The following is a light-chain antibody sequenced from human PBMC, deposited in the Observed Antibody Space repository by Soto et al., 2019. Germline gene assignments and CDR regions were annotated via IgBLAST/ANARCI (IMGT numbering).Light chain of an antibody. J-gene: IGKJ1*01. V-gene: IGKV3-20*01. Sequence: IVLPQSHDTLSLSPGASATLFCRASQSVRSSLAWYQQKPGQAPRLFIYDASTRATGIPARFSGSGSGTDFTLTISRLEPEDFAVYYCQQYGSSGTFGQGTNVDIK. CDR1: QSVRSS. CDR2: DAS. CDR3: QQYGSSGT.